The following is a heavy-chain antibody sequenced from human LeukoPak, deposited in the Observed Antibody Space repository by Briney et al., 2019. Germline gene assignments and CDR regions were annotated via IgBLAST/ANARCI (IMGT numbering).Heavy chain of an antibody. Sequence: VASVKVSCKASGYTFTGYYMHWVRQAPGQGLEWMGWINPNSGGTNYAQKFQGRVTMTRDTSISTAYMELSRLRSDDTAVYYCARLDFLAAAGTPEGYWGQGTLVTVSS. CDR2: INPNSGGT. J-gene: IGHJ4*02. CDR1: GYTFTGYY. D-gene: IGHD6-13*01. V-gene: IGHV1-2*02. CDR3: ARLDFLAAAGTPEGY.